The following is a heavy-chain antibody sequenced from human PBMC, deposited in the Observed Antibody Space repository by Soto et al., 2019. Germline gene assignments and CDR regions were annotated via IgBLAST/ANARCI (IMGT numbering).Heavy chain of an antibody. D-gene: IGHD6-6*01. CDR2: INPNSGGT. CDR3: SRSGIAARYGGMDV. J-gene: IGHJ6*02. V-gene: IGHV1-2*04. CDR1: GYTFTGYY. Sequence: ASVKVSCKASGYTFTGYYMHWVRQAPGQGLEWMGWINPNSGGTNYAQKFQGWVTMTRDTSISTAYMELSRLRSDDTAVYYCSRSGIAARYGGMDVWGQGTTVTVSS.